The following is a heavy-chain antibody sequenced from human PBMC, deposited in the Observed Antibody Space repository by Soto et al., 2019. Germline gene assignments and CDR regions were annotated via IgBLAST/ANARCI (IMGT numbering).Heavy chain of an antibody. CDR1: GFTFSSYA. CDR2: ISSSSSTI. D-gene: IGHD3-10*01. V-gene: IGHV3-48*02. CDR3: ARDHPDYGSGRDYYYYGMDV. Sequence: PGGSLRLSCAASGFTFSSYAMHWVRQAPGKGLEWVSYISSSSSTIYYADSVKGRFTISRDNAKNSLYLQMNSLRDEDTAVYYCARDHPDYGSGRDYYYYGMDVWGQGTTVTVSS. J-gene: IGHJ6*02.